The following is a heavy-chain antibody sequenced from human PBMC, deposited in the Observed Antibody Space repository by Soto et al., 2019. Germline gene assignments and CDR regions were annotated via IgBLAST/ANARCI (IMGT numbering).Heavy chain of an antibody. CDR1: GGSISSYY. CDR3: AREGYYDSSGYPFL. CDR2: IYYSGST. J-gene: IGHJ4*02. D-gene: IGHD3-22*01. V-gene: IGHV4-59*01. Sequence: PSETLSLTCTVSGGSISSYYWSWIRQPPGKGLEWIGYIYYSGSTNYNPSLKSRVTISVDTSKNQFSLKLSSVTAADTAVYYCAREGYYDSSGYPFLWGQGTLVTVSS.